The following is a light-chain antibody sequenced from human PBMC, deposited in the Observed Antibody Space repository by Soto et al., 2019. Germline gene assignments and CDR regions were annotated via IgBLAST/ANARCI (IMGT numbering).Light chain of an antibody. CDR1: QSINSW. CDR3: HQHHSAPQT. J-gene: IGKJ1*01. V-gene: IGKV4-1*01. CDR2: WAS. Sequence: DIQMTQSPSTLSASVGDRVTITCRASQSINSWLAWYQQKPGQPPKLLVYWASTRESGVPDRFSGSGSGTDFTLTISSLQAEDAAVYYCHQHHSAPQTFGQGTKVEIK.